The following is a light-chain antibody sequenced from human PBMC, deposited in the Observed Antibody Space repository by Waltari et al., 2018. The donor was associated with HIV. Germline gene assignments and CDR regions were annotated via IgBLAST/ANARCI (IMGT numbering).Light chain of an antibody. CDR2: AAS. V-gene: IGKV1-8*01. Sequence: AIRRTKSHSSFSAPTGNRVTITFRASQGISSYLAWYQQKPGKAPNLLIYAASTLQSGVPSKFSGSGSGTDFTLTISSLQPEDFATYYCQQYNSYPFTFGPGTKVDIK. CDR1: QGISSY. J-gene: IGKJ3*01. CDR3: QQYNSYPFT.